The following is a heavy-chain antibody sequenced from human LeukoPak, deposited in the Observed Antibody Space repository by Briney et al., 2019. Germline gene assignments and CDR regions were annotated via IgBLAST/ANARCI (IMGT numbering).Heavy chain of an antibody. CDR1: GGSISSYY. Sequence: SETLSLTCTVSGGSISSYYWSWIRQPPGKGLEHIGYIYYSGSAYYNPSLKSRVTMSVDTSRNQFSLKVTSVTAADTAVYYCARVGYYDSSGLNFDYWGQGTLVTVSS. D-gene: IGHD3-22*01. CDR3: ARVGYYDSSGLNFDY. CDR2: IYYSGSA. V-gene: IGHV4-59*12. J-gene: IGHJ4*02.